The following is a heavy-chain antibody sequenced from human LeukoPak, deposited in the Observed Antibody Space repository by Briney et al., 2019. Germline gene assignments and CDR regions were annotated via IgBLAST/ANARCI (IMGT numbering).Heavy chain of an antibody. CDR2: IYYSGST. Sequence: SETLSLTCTVSGGSISSSSYYWGWIRQPPGKGLEWIGSIYYSGSTYYNPSLKSRVTISVDTSKNQFSPKLSSVTAADTAVHYCAEGTPMDCSSTSCYSAFDIWGQGTMVTVSS. CDR3: AEGTPMDCSSTSCYSAFDI. J-gene: IGHJ3*02. CDR1: GGSISSSSYY. V-gene: IGHV4-39*07. D-gene: IGHD2-2*02.